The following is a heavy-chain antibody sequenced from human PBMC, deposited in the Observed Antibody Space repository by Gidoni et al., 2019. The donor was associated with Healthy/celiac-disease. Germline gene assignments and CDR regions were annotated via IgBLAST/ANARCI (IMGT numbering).Heavy chain of an antibody. CDR1: GDSVSSNSAA. V-gene: IGHV6-1*01. CDR2: TYYMSKCDN. D-gene: IGHD6-19*01. Sequence: QVQLQQSGPGLVKHSQTLSLTCAISGDSVSSNSAAWNWIRQSPSRGLEWLGRTYYMSKCDNDYAVSVKSRITINPDTSKNQFSLQLNSVTPEDTAVYYCARDRPYSSGWYVLNWFDPWGQGTLVTVSS. J-gene: IGHJ5*02. CDR3: ARDRPYSSGWYVLNWFDP.